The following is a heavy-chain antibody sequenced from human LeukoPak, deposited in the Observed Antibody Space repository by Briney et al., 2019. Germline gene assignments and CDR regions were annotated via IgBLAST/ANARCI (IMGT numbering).Heavy chain of an antibody. D-gene: IGHD2-21*01. CDR1: GYTFTSYG. J-gene: IGHJ3*02. CDR3: AKDERVVKLLDAFDI. CDR2: ISAYNGNT. Sequence: ASVKVSCKASGYTFTSYGISWVRQAPGQGLEWMGWISAYNGNTNYAQKLQGRVTITADKSTSTAYMELSSLRAEDTAVYYCAKDERVVKLLDAFDIWGQGTMVTVSS. V-gene: IGHV1-18*01.